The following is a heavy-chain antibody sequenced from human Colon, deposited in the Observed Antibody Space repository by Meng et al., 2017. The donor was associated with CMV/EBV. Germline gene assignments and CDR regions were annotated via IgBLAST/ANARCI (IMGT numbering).Heavy chain of an antibody. V-gene: IGHV2-5*02. CDR3: AHGRGWLTDY. J-gene: IGHJ4*02. D-gene: IGHD6-19*01. CDR2: IYWDDDN. Sequence: QIPLNESGPTLVKPTQTLTLTCTFSGFSLRTPEVGVHWIRQPPGKALEWLALIYWDDDNQFRPSLKNRITITKDTSNNQVVLTMTNMDPVDTATYYCAHGRGWLTDYWGQGTLVTVSS. CDR1: GFSLRTPEVG.